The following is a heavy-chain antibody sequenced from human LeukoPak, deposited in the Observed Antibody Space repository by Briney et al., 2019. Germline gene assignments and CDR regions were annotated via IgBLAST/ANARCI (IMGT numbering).Heavy chain of an antibody. D-gene: IGHD3-10*01. J-gene: IGHJ4*02. CDR2: ISYDGSNK. CDR1: GFTFSSYA. Sequence: PGGSLRLSCAASGFTFSSYAMHWVRQAPGKGLEWVAVISYDGSNKYYADSVKGRFTISRDNSKNTLYLQMNSLRAEDTAVYYCARVSSSHYGIDYWGQGTLVTVSS. CDR3: ARVSSSHYGIDY. V-gene: IGHV3-30-3*01.